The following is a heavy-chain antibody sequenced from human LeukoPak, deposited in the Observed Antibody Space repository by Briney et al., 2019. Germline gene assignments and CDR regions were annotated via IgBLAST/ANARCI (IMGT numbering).Heavy chain of an antibody. CDR1: GGSISSSSYY. CDR2: IYYSGST. J-gene: IGHJ4*02. Sequence: SETLSLTCTVSGGSISSSSYYWGWIRQPPGKGLEWIGSIYYSGSTYYNPSLKSRVTISVDTSKNQFSLKLSSVTAADTAVYYCAGGEVVPAAMGDYRGQGTLVTVSS. D-gene: IGHD2-2*01. CDR3: AGGEVVPAAMGDY. V-gene: IGHV4-39*07.